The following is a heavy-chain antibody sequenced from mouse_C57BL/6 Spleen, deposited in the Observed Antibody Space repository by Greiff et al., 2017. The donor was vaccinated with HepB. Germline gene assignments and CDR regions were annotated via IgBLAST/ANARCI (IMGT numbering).Heavy chain of an antibody. J-gene: IGHJ2*01. CDR2: IYPGDGDT. Sequence: VQGVESGAELVKPGASVKISCKASGYAFSSYWMNWVKQRPGKGLEWIGQIYPGDGDTNYNGKFKGKATLTADKSSSTAYMQLSSLTSEDSAVYFCARNYGSSSFDYWGQGTTLTVSS. V-gene: IGHV1-80*01. CDR3: ARNYGSSSFDY. CDR1: GYAFSSYW. D-gene: IGHD1-1*01.